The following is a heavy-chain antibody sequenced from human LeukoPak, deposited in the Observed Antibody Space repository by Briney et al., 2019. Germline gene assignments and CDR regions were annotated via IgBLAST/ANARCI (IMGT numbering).Heavy chain of an antibody. J-gene: IGHJ4*02. Sequence: PSETLSLTCTVSGGSISSYYWSWIRQPPGKGLEWIGYIYYSGSTNYNPSLKSRVTISVDTSKNQFSLKLSSVTAADTAVCYCARATIYDFWSGYYVLGYFDYWGQGTLVTVSS. CDR3: ARATIYDFWSGYYVLGYFDY. CDR1: GGSISSYY. V-gene: IGHV4-59*01. D-gene: IGHD3-3*01. CDR2: IYYSGST.